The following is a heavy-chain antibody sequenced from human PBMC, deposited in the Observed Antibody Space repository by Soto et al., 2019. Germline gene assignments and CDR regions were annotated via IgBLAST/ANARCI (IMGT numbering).Heavy chain of an antibody. CDR1: GFTFRIFA. J-gene: IGHJ6*02. CDR2: ISYDGSRK. Sequence: QVHLVESGGGVVQPGSSLRLSCAASGFTFRIFAMHWLRQSPGKGLEWVAVISYDGSRKADSVKGRFTVSRDNSWNTLYLQMNSLRAEDTAIYYCARGDPEDIEEVVGVRPGEYSMDVWGQGTTVTVSS. CDR3: ARGDPEDIEEVVGVRPGEYSMDV. V-gene: IGHV3-30-3*01. D-gene: IGHD1-26*01.